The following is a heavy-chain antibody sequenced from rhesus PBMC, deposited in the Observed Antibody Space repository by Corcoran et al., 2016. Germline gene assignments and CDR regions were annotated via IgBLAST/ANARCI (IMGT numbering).Heavy chain of an antibody. D-gene: IGHD1-1-1*01. V-gene: IGHV4-76*01. CDR2: IYGSSGST. CDR1: GYSISSGYD. J-gene: IGHJ4*01. CDR3: ARDRYSWNREYYFDY. Sequence: QVQLQESGPGVVKPSETLSLTCAVSGYSISSGYDWSWIRQPPGKGLEWIGFIYGSSGSTNYNPSLKNRVTISTDTSKNQFSLQLSSVTAAGTAVYYCARDRYSWNREYYFDYWGQGVLVTVSS.